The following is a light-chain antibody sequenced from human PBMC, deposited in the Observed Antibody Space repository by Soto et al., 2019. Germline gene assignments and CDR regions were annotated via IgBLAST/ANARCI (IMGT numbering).Light chain of an antibody. CDR1: QTVSSTY. CDR2: GAS. V-gene: IGKV3-20*01. J-gene: IGKJ1*01. Sequence: EIVLTQSPGTLSLSPGERATLSCRASQTVSSTYLAWYQQKPGQAPRLLIYGASSRATDIPDRFSGSGSGTDFTLTIARLEPEDFAVYYCQQFDNSPSTFGQGTKVEIK. CDR3: QQFDNSPST.